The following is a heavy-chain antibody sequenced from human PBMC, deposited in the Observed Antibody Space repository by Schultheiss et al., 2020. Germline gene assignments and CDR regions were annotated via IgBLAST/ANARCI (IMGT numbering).Heavy chain of an antibody. V-gene: IGHV3-23*01. CDR2: ISGSGGST. CDR1: GFTFSSYA. J-gene: IGHJ4*02. CDR3: TTDSNTYYYDSSGYYYNY. Sequence: GGSLRLSCAASGFTFSSYAMSWVRQAPGKGLEWVSAISGSGGSTYYADSVKGRFTISRDNSKNTLYLQMNSLRAEDTAVYYCTTDSNTYYYDSSGYYYNYWGQGTLVTVSS. D-gene: IGHD3-22*01.